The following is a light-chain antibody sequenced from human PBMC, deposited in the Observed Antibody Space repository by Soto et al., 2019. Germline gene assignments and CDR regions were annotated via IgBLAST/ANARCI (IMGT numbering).Light chain of an antibody. CDR2: DVT. J-gene: IGLJ1*01. CDR3: SSYASSNTQL. Sequence: QSALTQPASVSGSPGQSITISCTGTSCDVGGYNYVSWYQQHPGKAPKLLIYDVTNRPSGVSNHFSGSKSGNTASLTISGLQAEDEADYYCSSYASSNTQLFGTGTKLTVL. V-gene: IGLV2-14*03. CDR1: SCDVGGYNY.